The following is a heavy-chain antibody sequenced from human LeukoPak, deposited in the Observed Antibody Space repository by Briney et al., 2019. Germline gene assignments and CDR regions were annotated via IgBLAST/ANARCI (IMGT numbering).Heavy chain of an antibody. V-gene: IGHV4-34*01. CDR2: INHSGST. D-gene: IGHD2-2*02. CDR3: ASHYTNSGYFDY. CDR1: GGSFSGYY. J-gene: IGHJ4*02. Sequence: SETLSLTCAVYGGSFSGYYWSWIRQPPGKGLEWIGEINHSGSTNYNPSLKSRVTISVDTSKNQFSLKLRSVTAADTAVYYCASHYTNSGYFDYWGQGTLVTVSS.